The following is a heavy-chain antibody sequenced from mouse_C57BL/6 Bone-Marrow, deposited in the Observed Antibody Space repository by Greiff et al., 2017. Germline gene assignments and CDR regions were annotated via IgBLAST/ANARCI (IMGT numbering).Heavy chain of an antibody. V-gene: IGHV1-55*01. CDR1: GYTFTSYW. CDR2: IYPTSGRT. J-gene: IGHJ2*01. D-gene: IGHD4-1*01. CDR3: AGSGPLGRSFDY. Sequence: QVQLQQPGAELVKPGASVKMSCKASGYTFTSYWITWVKQRPGQGLEWIGDIYPTSGRTNYNEKFKSKAILTVDTSSNTAYMQLSSLTSEDSAVLYWAGSGPLGRSFDYWGQGTTLTVSS.